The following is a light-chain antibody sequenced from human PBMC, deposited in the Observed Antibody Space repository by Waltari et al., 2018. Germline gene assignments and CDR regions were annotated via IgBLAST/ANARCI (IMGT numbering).Light chain of an antibody. Sequence: QYVLTQPPSASGTLGQRVAISCSGSSFNIGSNPVNWYQQLPRTAPKLLIYNNNQRPSGVPDRFSGSKSGTSASLAISGLQSEDESDYYCAVWDDSLNGVVFGGGTKLTVL. CDR2: NNN. CDR3: AVWDDSLNGVV. CDR1: SFNIGSNP. V-gene: IGLV1-44*01. J-gene: IGLJ2*01.